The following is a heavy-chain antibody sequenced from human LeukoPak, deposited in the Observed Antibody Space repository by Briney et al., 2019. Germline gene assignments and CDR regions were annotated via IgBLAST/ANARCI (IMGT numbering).Heavy chain of an antibody. Sequence: GGSLRLSCAASGFTFNAFGMNWVRQAPGKGLEWVSSISSSSSYIYYADSVKGRFTISRDNAKNSLYLQMNSLRAEDTAVYYCARDPDGYNPNFDYWGQGTLVTVSS. CDR1: GFTFNAFG. CDR2: ISSSSSYI. D-gene: IGHD5-24*01. CDR3: ARDPDGYNPNFDY. J-gene: IGHJ4*02. V-gene: IGHV3-21*01.